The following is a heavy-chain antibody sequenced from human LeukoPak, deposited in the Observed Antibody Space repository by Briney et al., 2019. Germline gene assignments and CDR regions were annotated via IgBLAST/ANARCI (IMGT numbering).Heavy chain of an antibody. CDR1: GGSISSYY. D-gene: IGHD3-3*01. CDR2: IYYSGST. J-gene: IGHJ4*02. CDR3: ARVFGHFDY. V-gene: IGHV4-59*12. Sequence: SETLSLTCTVSGGSISSYYWSWIRQPPGKGLEWIGYIYYSGSTNYNPSLKSRVTISVDTSKNQFSLKLSSVTAADTAVYYCARVFGHFDYWGQGTLVTVSS.